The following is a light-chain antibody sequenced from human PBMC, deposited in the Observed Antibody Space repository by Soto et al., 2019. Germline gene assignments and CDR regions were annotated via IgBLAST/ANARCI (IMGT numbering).Light chain of an antibody. CDR3: CSYTSTSARV. CDR1: SSDVGGYDY. Sequence: QSVLTQPASVSGSPGQSITISCTGSSSDVGGYDYVSWYQQYAGKAPKLMIYEVRNRPSGVSNRFSGSKSGNTASLTISGLQPEDEAYYYCCSYTSTSARVFGGGTQLTVL. J-gene: IGLJ7*01. CDR2: EVR. V-gene: IGLV2-14*01.